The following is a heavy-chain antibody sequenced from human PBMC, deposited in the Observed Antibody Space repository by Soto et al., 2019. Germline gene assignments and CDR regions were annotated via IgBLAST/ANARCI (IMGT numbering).Heavy chain of an antibody. CDR1: GYSFTRYW. J-gene: IGHJ6*02. CDR2: IYPGDSDT. Sequence: PGESLKISCKGSGYSFTRYWIGWVRQMPGKGLEWMGIIYPGDSDTRYSPSFQGQVTISADKSISTAYLQWSSLKASDTAMYYCARPPIDTAMATSLGMDVWGQGTTVTVSS. V-gene: IGHV5-51*01. CDR3: ARPPIDTAMATSLGMDV. D-gene: IGHD5-18*01.